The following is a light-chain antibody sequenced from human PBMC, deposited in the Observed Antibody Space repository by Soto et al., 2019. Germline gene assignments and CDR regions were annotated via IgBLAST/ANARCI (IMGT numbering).Light chain of an antibody. CDR3: HQSYDFPWT. CDR2: RTS. V-gene: IGKV1-39*01. CDR1: QSVSTY. Sequence: DIQVTQSPSSLSASAGDRVTITCRTSQSVSTYVTWYQQKPGKAPYLLIYRTSILQTGVPSRFSGAGSGTEFILTVSSLQPEDFATYYCHQSYDFPWTFGQGTKVEI. J-gene: IGKJ1*01.